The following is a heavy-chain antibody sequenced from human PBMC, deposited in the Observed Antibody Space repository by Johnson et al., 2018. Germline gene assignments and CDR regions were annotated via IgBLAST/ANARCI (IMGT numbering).Heavy chain of an antibody. V-gene: IGHV3-66*02. CDR2: IYSDGRT. CDR1: GFTVDTKY. J-gene: IGHJ3*01. D-gene: IGHD1-26*01. Sequence: VQLVESGGGLVQPGGSLRLTCAASGFTVDTKYMSWVRQAPGKGLQWVSVIYSDGRTYYTDSVKGRFTISRDNRKNTLSLEMNSLGPEDTAIYYCECHALCMVGPTLWGQGTMVIVSS. CDR3: ECHALCMVGPTL.